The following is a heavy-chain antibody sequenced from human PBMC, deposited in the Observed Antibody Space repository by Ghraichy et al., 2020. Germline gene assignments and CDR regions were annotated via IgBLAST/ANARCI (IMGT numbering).Heavy chain of an antibody. V-gene: IGHV3-48*01. CDR1: GFTFSSYS. D-gene: IGHD4-17*01. J-gene: IGHJ6*03. CDR3: ARDRPVKIYYYYYMDV. Sequence: GGSLRLSCAASGFTFSSYSMNWVRQAPGKGLEWVSYISSSSSTIYYADSVKGRFTISRDNAKNSLYLQMNSLRAEDTAVYYCARDRPVKIYYYYYMDVWGKGTTVTVSS. CDR2: ISSSSSTI.